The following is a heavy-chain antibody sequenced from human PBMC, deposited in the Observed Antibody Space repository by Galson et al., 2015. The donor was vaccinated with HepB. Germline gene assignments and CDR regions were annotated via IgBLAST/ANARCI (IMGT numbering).Heavy chain of an antibody. CDR3: ARAGDIVVVPAADYYYYMDV. Sequence: SVKVSCKASGGTFSSYAISWVRQAPGQGLEWMGGIIPIFGTANYAQKFQGRVTITADESTSTAYMELSSLRSEDTAVYYCARAGDIVVVPAADYYYYMDVWGKGTTVTVSS. V-gene: IGHV1-69*13. CDR1: GGTFSSYA. CDR2: IIPIFGTA. D-gene: IGHD2-2*01. J-gene: IGHJ6*03.